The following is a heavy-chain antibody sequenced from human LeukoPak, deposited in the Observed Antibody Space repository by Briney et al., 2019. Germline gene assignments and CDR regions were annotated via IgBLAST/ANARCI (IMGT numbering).Heavy chain of an antibody. CDR2: IYSGGSS. D-gene: IGHD5/OR15-5a*01. CDR1: VVPISIDY. CDR3: AKRLRQNVFDT. Sequence: SDPLSLTCSVSVVPISIDYWSCIPLPPGKGLEWIGYIYSGGSSNYNPSLKSRFTMSVETSKNHCTLKLTAVTAADRAVYYGAKRLRQNVFDTSGEGTLLTVSS. J-gene: IGHJ5*02. V-gene: IGHV4-59*07.